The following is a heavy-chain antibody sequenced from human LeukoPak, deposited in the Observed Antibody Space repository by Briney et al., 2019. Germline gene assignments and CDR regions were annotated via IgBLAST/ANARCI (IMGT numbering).Heavy chain of an antibody. J-gene: IGHJ4*02. Sequence: GGSLRLSYAGSGITFSSYKMTWVRQAPGKGLEWVANIKQDGSEKYYVDSVKGRFTISRDNAKNSLYLQMNSLRAEDTAVYYCARAGWEWELLYDYWGQGTLVTVSS. V-gene: IGHV3-7*01. CDR2: IKQDGSEK. CDR1: GITFSSYK. D-gene: IGHD1-26*01. CDR3: ARAGWEWELLYDY.